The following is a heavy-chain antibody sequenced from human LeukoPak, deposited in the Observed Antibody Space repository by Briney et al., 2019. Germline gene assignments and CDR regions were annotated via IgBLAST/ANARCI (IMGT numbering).Heavy chain of an antibody. D-gene: IGHD1-26*01. CDR1: GFTVSSNY. CDR2: IYSGGST. CDR3: ARERDSGSSPPYCFDY. Sequence: GGTLRLSCAASGFTVSSNYMSWVRQAPGKGLEWVSVIYSGGSTYYADSVKGRFTISRDNSKNTLYLQMNSLRAEDTAVYYCARERDSGSSPPYCFDYWGQGTLVTVSS. J-gene: IGHJ4*02. V-gene: IGHV3-66*01.